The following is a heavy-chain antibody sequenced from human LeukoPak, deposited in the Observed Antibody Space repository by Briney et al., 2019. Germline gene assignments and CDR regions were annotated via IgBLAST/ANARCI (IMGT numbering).Heavy chain of an antibody. CDR1: GYSISSGYY. D-gene: IGHD4/OR15-4a*01. J-gene: IGHJ3*02. Sequence: SETLSHTCAVSGYSISSGYYWGWIRQPPGKGLEWIGSIYHSGSTYYNPSLKSRVTISVDTSKNRFSLKLSSVTAADTAVYYCARGTMVSDGFDIWGQGTLVTVSS. CDR3: ARGTMVSDGFDI. V-gene: IGHV4-38-2*01. CDR2: IYHSGST.